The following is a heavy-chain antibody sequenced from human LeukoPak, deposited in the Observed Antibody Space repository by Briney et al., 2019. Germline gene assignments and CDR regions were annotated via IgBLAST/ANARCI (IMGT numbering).Heavy chain of an antibody. CDR3: TRHPPGYGGYSAGTFDF. J-gene: IGHJ3*01. CDR2: IRSKANNYAT. D-gene: IGHD4-23*01. V-gene: IGHV3-73*01. CDR1: GFTFSGSA. Sequence: GGSLRLSCAASGFTFSGSAMHWVRQASGKGLEWVGRIRSKANNYATAYAASVKGRFTISRDDSENTAYLQMNSLKTEDTAMYYCTRHPPGYGGYSAGTFDFWGQGTMVTVSS.